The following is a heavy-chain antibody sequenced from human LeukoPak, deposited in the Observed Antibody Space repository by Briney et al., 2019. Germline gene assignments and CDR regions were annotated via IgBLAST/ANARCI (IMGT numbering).Heavy chain of an antibody. CDR2: ISSSSNTI. CDR3: ARDTPDY. J-gene: IGHJ4*02. CDR1: GFTFSSYS. V-gene: IGHV3-48*01. Sequence: GGSLRLSCAASGFTFSSYSMNWVCQAPGKGLEWVSYISSSSNTIYYADSVKGRFTISRDNAKNSLYLQMNSLGAEDTAVYYCARDTPDYWGQGTLVTVSS.